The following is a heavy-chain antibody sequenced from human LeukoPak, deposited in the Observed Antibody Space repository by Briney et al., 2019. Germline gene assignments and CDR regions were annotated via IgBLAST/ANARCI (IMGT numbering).Heavy chain of an antibody. CDR3: ARDPQWLVKLYYFDY. Sequence: ASVKVSCKASGYTFTSYGISWVRQAPGQGLEWMGWISAYNGNTNYAQKLQGRVTMTTDTSTSTAYMELRSLRSDDTAVYYCARDPQWLVKLYYFDYWGQGTLVTVSS. V-gene: IGHV1-18*01. CDR2: ISAYNGNT. CDR1: GYTFTSYG. D-gene: IGHD6-19*01. J-gene: IGHJ4*02.